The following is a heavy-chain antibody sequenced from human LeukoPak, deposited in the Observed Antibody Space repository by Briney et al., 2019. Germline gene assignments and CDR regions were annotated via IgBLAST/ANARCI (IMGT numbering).Heavy chain of an antibody. D-gene: IGHD5-18*01. CDR2: IYTSGST. Sequence: SETLSLTCTVSGNSISTYYWSWIRQPAGKGLEWIGRIYTSGSTNYNPSLKSRVTMSIDTSKSQFSLKLSSVTAADTAVYYCASRGKGYSYGLRGDYWGQGTLVTVSS. J-gene: IGHJ4*02. V-gene: IGHV4-4*07. CDR3: ASRGKGYSYGLRGDY. CDR1: GNSISTYY.